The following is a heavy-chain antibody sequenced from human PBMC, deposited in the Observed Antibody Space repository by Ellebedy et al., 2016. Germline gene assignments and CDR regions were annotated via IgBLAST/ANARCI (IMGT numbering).Heavy chain of an antibody. CDR2: INSISSTT. CDR1: GFTFSDYN. V-gene: IGHV3-48*01. Sequence: GESLKISXAASGFTFSDYNMNWVRQAPGKGLEWISYINSISSTTYYADSVKGRFTISRDNAQNSLYLQMNSLRAEDTAVYYCARESTTVTQYYFDYWGQGTLVTVSS. J-gene: IGHJ4*02. D-gene: IGHD4-17*01. CDR3: ARESTTVTQYYFDY.